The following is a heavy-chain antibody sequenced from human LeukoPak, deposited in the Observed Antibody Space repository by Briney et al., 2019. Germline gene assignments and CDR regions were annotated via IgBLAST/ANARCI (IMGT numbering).Heavy chain of an antibody. CDR1: GFTFSSYA. V-gene: IGHV3-23*01. D-gene: IGHD2/OR15-2a*01. CDR3: AKDKTFGGRWNDAFDI. CDR2: MIGSGDIT. J-gene: IGHJ3*02. Sequence: GGSLRLSCAASGFTFSSYAMSWVRQAPGKGLKWVSAMIGSGDITYYADSVKGRFTISRDNAKNTLYLQMNSLRAEDTAVYYCAKDKTFGGRWNDAFDIWGQGTMVTVSS.